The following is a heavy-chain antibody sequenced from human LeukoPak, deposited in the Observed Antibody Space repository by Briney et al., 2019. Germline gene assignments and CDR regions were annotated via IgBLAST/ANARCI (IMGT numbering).Heavy chain of an antibody. CDR1: GGPISSSSYY. D-gene: IGHD4-11*01. V-gene: IGHV4-39*07. CDR3: AREGLQLDY. J-gene: IGHJ4*02. CDR2: IYYSGST. Sequence: SETLSLTCTVSGGPISSSSYYWGWIRQPPGKGLESIGSIYYSGSTYYNPSLKSRVTISVDTSKNQFSLKLSSVTAADTAVYYCAREGLQLDYWGQGTLVTVSS.